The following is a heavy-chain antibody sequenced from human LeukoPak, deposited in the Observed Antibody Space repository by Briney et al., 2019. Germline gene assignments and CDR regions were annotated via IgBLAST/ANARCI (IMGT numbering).Heavy chain of an antibody. CDR1: GFTFSGYW. Sequence: GGSLRLSCAASGFTFSGYWMSWVRQAPGKGLEWVANIKQDGSEKYYVDSVKGRFTISRDNAKNSLYLQMNSLRAEDTAVYYCARGSFTYYYGSGSNYYGMDVWGQGTTVTVSS. D-gene: IGHD3-10*01. V-gene: IGHV3-7*01. CDR2: IKQDGSEK. J-gene: IGHJ6*02. CDR3: ARGSFTYYYGSGSNYYGMDV.